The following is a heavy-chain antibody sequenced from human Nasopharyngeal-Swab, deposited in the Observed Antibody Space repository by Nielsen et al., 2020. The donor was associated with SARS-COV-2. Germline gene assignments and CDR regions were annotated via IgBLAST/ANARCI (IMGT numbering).Heavy chain of an antibody. CDR3: AKSRGALIAAADGYYYYGMDV. CDR2: ISWNSGSI. Sequence: GGSLRLSSAASGFTFVDYAMHWVRQAPGKGLAWVSGISWNSGSIGYADSVKGRFTISRDNAKNSLYLQMNSLSAEDTALYYCAKSRGALIAAADGYYYYGMDVWGQGTTVTVSS. CDR1: GFTFVDYA. D-gene: IGHD6-13*01. V-gene: IGHV3-9*01. J-gene: IGHJ6*02.